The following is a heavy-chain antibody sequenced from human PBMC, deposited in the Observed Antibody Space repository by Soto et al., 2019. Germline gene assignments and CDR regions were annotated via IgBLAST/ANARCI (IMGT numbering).Heavy chain of an antibody. J-gene: IGHJ3*02. D-gene: IGHD3-22*01. CDR3: ARGYHYYDSSGYDKWDAFDI. CDR1: GFTFSSYS. CDR2: ISSSSSYI. V-gene: IGHV3-21*01. Sequence: EVQLVESGGGLVKPGGSLRLSCAASGFTFSSYSMNLVRQAPGKGLEWVSSISSSSSYIYYADSVKGRFTISRDNAKNSLYLQMNSLRAEDTAVYYCARGYHYYDSSGYDKWDAFDIWGQGTMVTVSS.